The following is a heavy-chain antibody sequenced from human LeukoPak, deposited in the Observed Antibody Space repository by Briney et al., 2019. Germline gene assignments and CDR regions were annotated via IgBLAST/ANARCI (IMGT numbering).Heavy chain of an antibody. D-gene: IGHD3-10*01. Sequence: GASVKVSCKASGGTFSSYAISWVRQAPGQGLEWMGGIIPIFGTANYAQKFQGRVTITADESTSTAYMELSSLRSEDTAVYYCARESITMVRGVIITGYYYYYMDVWGKGTKVTVSS. J-gene: IGHJ6*03. CDR3: ARESITMVRGVIITGYYYYYMDV. V-gene: IGHV1-69*13. CDR2: IIPIFGTA. CDR1: GGTFSSYA.